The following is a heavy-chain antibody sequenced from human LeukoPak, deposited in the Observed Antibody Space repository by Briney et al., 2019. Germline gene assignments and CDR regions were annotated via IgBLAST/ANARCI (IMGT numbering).Heavy chain of an antibody. Sequence: SETLSLTCTVSGGSISSGDYYWSWIRQPPGKGLEWIGYIYYSGSTYYNPSLKSRVTISVDTSKNQFPLKLSSVTAADTAVYYCARQTNPGSLDYWGQGTLVTVSS. J-gene: IGHJ4*02. CDR2: IYYSGST. CDR1: GGSISSGDYY. D-gene: IGHD2-8*01. V-gene: IGHV4-30-4*01. CDR3: ARQTNPGSLDY.